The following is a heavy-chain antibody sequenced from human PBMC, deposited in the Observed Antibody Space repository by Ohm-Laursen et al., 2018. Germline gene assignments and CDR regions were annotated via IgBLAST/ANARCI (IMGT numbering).Heavy chain of an antibody. D-gene: IGHD5-18*01. CDR2: MYHTGST. V-gene: IGHV4-59*08. Sequence: SDTLSLTCIVSGGSISSYYWSWIRQPPGKGLEWIGYMYHTGSTKYNPSLKSRVTISVDTPMSQFSLRLSSVTAADTAVYFCARHKRYTYGALTYWGQGTLVTVSS. CDR1: GGSISSYY. CDR3: ARHKRYTYGALTY. J-gene: IGHJ4*02.